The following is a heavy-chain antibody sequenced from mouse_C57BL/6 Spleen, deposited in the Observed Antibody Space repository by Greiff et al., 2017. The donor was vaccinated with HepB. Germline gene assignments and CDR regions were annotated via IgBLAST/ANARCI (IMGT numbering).Heavy chain of an antibody. J-gene: IGHJ1*03. V-gene: IGHV1-54*01. Sequence: VQLQQSGAELVRPGTSVKVSCKASGYAFTNYLIEWVKQRPGQGLEWIGVINPGSGGTNYNEKFKGKATLTADKSSSTAYMQLSSLTSEDSAVYCCARDGDYGNSYWYFDGWGTGTTVTVSA. CDR3: ARDGDYGNSYWYFDG. D-gene: IGHD2-1*01. CDR2: INPGSGGT. CDR1: GYAFTNYL.